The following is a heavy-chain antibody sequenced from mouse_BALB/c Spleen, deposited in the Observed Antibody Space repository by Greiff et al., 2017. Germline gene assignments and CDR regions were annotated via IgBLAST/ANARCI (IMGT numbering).Heavy chain of an antibody. D-gene: IGHD1-1*01. CDR3: ARSDYSGSSYEGFAY. Sequence: VQLQQSGAELVQPGASVKLSCTASGFNFKDSYMHWVKQRPEQGLEWIGRIDPANGNTTYDPKFQGKASITADTSSNTAYLQLSSPTSEDTAVYYCARSDYSGSSYEGFAYWGEGTLVTVSA. CDR1: GFNFKDSY. J-gene: IGHJ3*01. V-gene: IGHV14-3*02. CDR2: IDPANGNT.